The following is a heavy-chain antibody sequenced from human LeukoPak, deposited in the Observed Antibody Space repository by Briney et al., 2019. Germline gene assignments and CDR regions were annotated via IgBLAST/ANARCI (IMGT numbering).Heavy chain of an antibody. D-gene: IGHD5-18*01. V-gene: IGHV3-21*01. J-gene: IGHJ4*02. CDR2: ISSSSSYI. CDR1: GFTFSSYS. Sequence: GGSLRLSCAASGFTFSSYSMNWVRQAPGKGLEWVSSISSSSSYIYYADSVKGRITISRDNAKNSLYLQMNSLRAEDTAVYYCARGYSYGYGGGNDFDYWGQGTLVTVSS. CDR3: ARGYSYGYGGGNDFDY.